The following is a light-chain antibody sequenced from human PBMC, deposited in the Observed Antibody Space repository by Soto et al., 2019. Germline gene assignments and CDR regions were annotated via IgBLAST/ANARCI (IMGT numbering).Light chain of an antibody. CDR1: QSLSSY. CDR3: QQGVNWPLT. CDR2: DTS. J-gene: IGKJ4*01. V-gene: IGKV3-11*01. Sequence: IVLTQSPATLSLSPGERATLSCRASQSLSSYLAWYQQKPGQAPRLLIYDTSNRATGIPARFSGSGSGTDFTLTISSLEPEDFAVYYCQQGVNWPLTFGGGTKVEIK.